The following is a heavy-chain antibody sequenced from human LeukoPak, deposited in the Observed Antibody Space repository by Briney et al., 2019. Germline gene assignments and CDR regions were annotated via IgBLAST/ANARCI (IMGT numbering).Heavy chain of an antibody. CDR2: LYYSGST. V-gene: IGHV4-39*07. J-gene: IGHJ4*02. CDR3: ATEYDSGVTVTPYYFDY. CDR1: GGSISSSTYY. Sequence: PSDTLSLTCIISGGSISSSTYYWGWIRQPPGKGLEWIGTLYYSGSTYYNPSLKSRVTISVDTSKNQFSLKLSSVTAADTAVYYCATEYDSGVTVTPYYFDYWGQGTLVTVSS. D-gene: IGHD4-17*01.